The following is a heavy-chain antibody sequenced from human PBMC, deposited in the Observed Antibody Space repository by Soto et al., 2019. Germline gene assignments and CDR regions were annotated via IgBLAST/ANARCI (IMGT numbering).Heavy chain of an antibody. CDR3: ARLAGRRVSPSSYYYYGMDV. CDR1: GYSFTSYW. Sequence: GEALKISCKGFGYSFTSYWIGWVRQMPGKGLEGMGIIYPGDSDTRYSPSFQGQVTISADKSISTAYLQWSSLKASDTAMYYCARLAGRRVSPSSYYYYGMDVWGQGTTVTVSS. J-gene: IGHJ6*02. CDR2: IYPGDSDT. V-gene: IGHV5-51*01. D-gene: IGHD2-21*01.